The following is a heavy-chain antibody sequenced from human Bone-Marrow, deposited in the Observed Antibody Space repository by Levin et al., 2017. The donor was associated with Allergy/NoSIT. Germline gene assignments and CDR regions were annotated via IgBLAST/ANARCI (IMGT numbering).Heavy chain of an antibody. CDR3: ASLGSCSYGSCFWPNDYEDDDGP. CDR2: VIPIFGTA. V-gene: IGHV1-69*13. J-gene: IGHJ5*02. D-gene: IGHD2-15*01. CDR1: GGIFSNLA. Sequence: ASVKVSCKASGGIFSNLALNWVRQAPGQGLVWMGGVIPIFGTANYAQEFQGRVTITADESTSTAYLELSSLKSEDTAVYYCASLGSCSYGSCFWPNDYEDDDGPWGQGTLVTVSS.